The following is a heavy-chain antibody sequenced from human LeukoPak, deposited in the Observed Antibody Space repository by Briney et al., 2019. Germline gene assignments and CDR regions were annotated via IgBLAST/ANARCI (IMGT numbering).Heavy chain of an antibody. J-gene: IGHJ4*02. CDR2: ISSSSSYI. Sequence: GGSLRLSCAASGFTFSSYSMNWVRQAPGKGLEWVSSISSSSSYIYYADSVKGRFTISRDNSKNTLYLQMNSLRAEDTAVYYCAKDEDLRGSPTARFDYWGQGTLVTVSS. CDR1: GFTFSSYS. CDR3: AKDEDLRGSPTARFDY. D-gene: IGHD4-11*01. V-gene: IGHV3-21*04.